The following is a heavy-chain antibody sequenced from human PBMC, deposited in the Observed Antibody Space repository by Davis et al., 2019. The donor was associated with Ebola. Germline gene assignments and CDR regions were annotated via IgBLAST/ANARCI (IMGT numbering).Heavy chain of an antibody. J-gene: IGHJ5*02. CDR1: GYTFTDYW. D-gene: IGHD4/OR15-4a*01. CDR2: IYPDDSDT. V-gene: IGHV5-51*01. CDR3: ARFSGASFVEWWFDP. Sequence: GESLKISCKGSGYTFTDYWIGWVRQMLGKGLELMGIIYPDDSDTRDSPSFRGQVTIPVDKSISAAYLQWSSLKASDTAMYYCARFSGASFVEWWFDPWGQGTLVTVSS.